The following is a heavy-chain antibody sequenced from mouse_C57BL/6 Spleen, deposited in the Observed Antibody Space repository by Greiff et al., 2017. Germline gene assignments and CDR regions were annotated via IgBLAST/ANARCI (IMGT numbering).Heavy chain of an antibody. CDR3: ARDTVVGNYFDY. CDR2: INYDGSST. CDR1: GFTFSDYY. V-gene: IGHV5-16*01. D-gene: IGHD1-1*01. J-gene: IGHJ2*01. Sequence: EVKVVESEGGLVQPGSSMKLSCTASGFTFSDYYMAWVRQVPEKGLEWVANINYDGSSTYYLDSLKSRFIISRDNAKNILYLQMSSLKSEDTATYYCARDTVVGNYFDYWGQGTTLTVSS.